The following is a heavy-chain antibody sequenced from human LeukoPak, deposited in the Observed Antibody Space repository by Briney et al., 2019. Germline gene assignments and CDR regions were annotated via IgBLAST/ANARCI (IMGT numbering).Heavy chain of an antibody. V-gene: IGHV3-21*04. CDR3: ATYGRWFGELLYFGNYYYYYYMDV. Sequence: KPGRSLRLSCAASGFTFSSYSMNWVRQAPGKGLEWVSSISSSSSYIYYADSVKGRFTISRDNSKNTLYLQMNSLRAEDTAVYYCATYGRWFGELLYFGNYYYYYYMDVWGKGTTVTVSS. J-gene: IGHJ6*03. D-gene: IGHD3-10*01. CDR1: GFTFSSYS. CDR2: ISSSSSYI.